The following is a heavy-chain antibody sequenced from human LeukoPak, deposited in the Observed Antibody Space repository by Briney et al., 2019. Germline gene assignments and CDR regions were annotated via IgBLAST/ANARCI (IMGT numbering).Heavy chain of an antibody. V-gene: IGHV4-39*01. Sequence: SVTLSLTCTVSGGSISSSSYYWGWIRQPPGKGLEWIGSIYYSGSTYYNPSLKSRVTISVDTSKNQFSLKLSSVTAADTAVYYCARGIYGYDGSGIDYRGQGTLVTVSS. J-gene: IGHJ4*02. CDR2: IYYSGST. CDR3: ARGIYGYDGSGIDY. CDR1: GGSISSSSYY. D-gene: IGHD3-10*01.